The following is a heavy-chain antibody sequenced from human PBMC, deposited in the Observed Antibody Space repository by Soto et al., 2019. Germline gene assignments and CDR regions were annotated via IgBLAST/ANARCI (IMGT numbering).Heavy chain of an antibody. J-gene: IGHJ6*02. D-gene: IGHD2-2*01. CDR1: GGSFSGYY. CDR2: INHSGST. Sequence: ASETLSLTCAVYGGSFSGYYWSWIRQPPGKGLEWIGEINHSGSTNYNPSLKSRVTISVDTSKNQFSLKLSSVTAADTAVYYCAPRAVVVPAVRGGYYGMDVWGQGTTVTVSS. CDR3: APRAVVVPAVRGGYYGMDV. V-gene: IGHV4-34*01.